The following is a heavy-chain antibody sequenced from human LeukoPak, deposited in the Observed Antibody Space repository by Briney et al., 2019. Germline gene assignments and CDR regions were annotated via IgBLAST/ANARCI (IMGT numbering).Heavy chain of an antibody. Sequence: GGSLRLSCAASGFTFSSYAMGWVRQAPGKGLEWVSAISGSGGSTYYADSVKGRFTISRDNSKNTLYLQMNSLRAEDTAVYYCAKDLARYYDSSGYLLGWGQGTLVTVSS. CDR1: GFTFSSYA. CDR3: AKDLARYYDSSGYLLG. J-gene: IGHJ4*02. D-gene: IGHD3-22*01. V-gene: IGHV3-23*01. CDR2: ISGSGGST.